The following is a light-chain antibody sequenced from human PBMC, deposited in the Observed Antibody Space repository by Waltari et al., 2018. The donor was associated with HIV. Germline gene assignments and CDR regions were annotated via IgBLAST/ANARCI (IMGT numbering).Light chain of an antibody. CDR1: QSLLSSSNNKDY. CDR3: QQYYSPLVT. J-gene: IGKJ4*01. CDR2: WAS. V-gene: IGKV4-1*01. Sequence: DIVMTQSPDSLAVSLGEKATINCESDQSLLSSSNNKDYLGSYQQKPGQPPKLIVYWASARESGVPDRFSGSGSVTEFTLTVSSLQAEDVAVYYCQQYYSPLVTFGGGTKVEIK.